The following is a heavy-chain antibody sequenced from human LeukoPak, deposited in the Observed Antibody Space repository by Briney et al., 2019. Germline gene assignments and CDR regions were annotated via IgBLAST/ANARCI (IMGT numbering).Heavy chain of an antibody. D-gene: IGHD3-3*01. V-gene: IGHV1-2*02. Sequence: VASVKVSCKASGYTFTGYYMHWVRQAPGQGLEWMGWINPNSGGTNHAQKFQGRVTMTRDTSISTAYMELSRLRSDDTAVYYCARVRRGTIFGVVSLDYWGQGTLVTVSS. J-gene: IGHJ4*02. CDR1: GYTFTGYY. CDR3: ARVRRGTIFGVVSLDY. CDR2: INPNSGGT.